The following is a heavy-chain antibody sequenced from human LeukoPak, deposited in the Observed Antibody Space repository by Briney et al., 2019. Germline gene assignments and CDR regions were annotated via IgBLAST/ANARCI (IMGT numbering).Heavy chain of an antibody. CDR3: AKDPTYYYDSSGPD. CDR1: GFTFSIYA. CDR2: ISGSGGST. J-gene: IGHJ1*01. Sequence: GGSLRLSCAASGFTFSIYAMSWVRQAPGKGLEWVSAISGSGGSTYYADSVKGRFTISRDNSKNTLYLQMNSLRAEDTAVYYCAKDPTYYYDSSGPDWGQGTLVTVSS. D-gene: IGHD3-22*01. V-gene: IGHV3-23*01.